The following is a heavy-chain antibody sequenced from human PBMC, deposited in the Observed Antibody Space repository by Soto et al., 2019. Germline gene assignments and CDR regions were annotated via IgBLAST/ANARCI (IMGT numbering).Heavy chain of an antibody. Sequence: GGSLRLSCAASGFTVSSNYMSWVRQAPGKGLEWVSVIYSGGSTYYADSVKGRFTISRHNSKNTLYLQMNSLRAEDMAVYYCASHDIAVAGNNWFDPWGQGTLVTISS. CDR2: IYSGGST. V-gene: IGHV3-53*04. J-gene: IGHJ5*02. D-gene: IGHD6-19*01. CDR1: GFTVSSNY. CDR3: ASHDIAVAGNNWFDP.